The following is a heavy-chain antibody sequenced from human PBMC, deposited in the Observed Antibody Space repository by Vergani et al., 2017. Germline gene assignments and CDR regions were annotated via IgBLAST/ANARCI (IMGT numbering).Heavy chain of an antibody. CDR1: GFTFSSYE. CDR3: ASGLDYDFWSGYRDY. V-gene: IGHV3-48*03. J-gene: IGHJ4*02. CDR2: ISSSGSTI. D-gene: IGHD3-3*01. Sequence: EVPLVESGGGLVQPGGSLRLSCAASGFTFSSYEMNWVRQAPGKGLEWVSYISSSGSTIYYADSVKGRFTISRDNAKNSLYLQMNSLRAEDTAVYYCASGLDYDFWSGYRDYWGQGTLVTVSS.